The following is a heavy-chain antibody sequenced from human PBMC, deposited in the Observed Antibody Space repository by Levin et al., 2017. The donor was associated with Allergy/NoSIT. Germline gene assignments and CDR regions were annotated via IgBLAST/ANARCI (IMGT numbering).Heavy chain of an antibody. V-gene: IGHV3-30*03. Sequence: GGSLRLSCAASGFTFSDFGIHWVRQAPGKGLEWVALISYDGSKKYYADSVKGRFTISRDNSKNTLYLQMNTLRAEDTAVYYCARERREQWFGELLGHYFDSWGQGTLVPVSP. J-gene: IGHJ4*02. CDR2: ISYDGSKK. CDR1: GFTFSDFG. D-gene: IGHD3-10*01. CDR3: ARERREQWFGELLGHYFDS.